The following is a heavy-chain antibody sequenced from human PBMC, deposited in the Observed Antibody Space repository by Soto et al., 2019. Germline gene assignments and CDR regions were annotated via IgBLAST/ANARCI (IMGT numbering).Heavy chain of an antibody. Sequence: GGSLRLSCAASGYTSFSYYSMNWVRQAPGEGLEWVAFISGRGSPIYYADSVRGRFTISRDNGKNSVYLEMNSLRVEDTAVYYCARVRGQSYGYVDYGGQGTLVTVSS. V-gene: IGHV3-48*01. CDR3: ARVRGQSYGYVDY. D-gene: IGHD3-16*01. CDR2: ISGRGSPI. CDR1: GYTSFSYYS. J-gene: IGHJ4*02.